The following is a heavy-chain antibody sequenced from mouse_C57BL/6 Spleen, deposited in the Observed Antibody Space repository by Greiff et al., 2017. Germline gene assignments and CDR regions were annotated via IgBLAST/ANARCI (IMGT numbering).Heavy chain of an antibody. D-gene: IGHD1-1*01. CDR1: GYSFTDYN. Sequence: EVQLQQSGPELVKPGASVKISCKASGYSFTDYNMNWVKQRNGKSLEWIGVINPNYGTTSYNQKFKGKATLTADQSSSTAYMQLNSLTSEDSAVYYCARGITTVVATGSYAMGYWGQGTSVTVSS. CDR2: INPNYGTT. J-gene: IGHJ4*01. CDR3: ARGITTVVATGSYAMGY. V-gene: IGHV1-39*01.